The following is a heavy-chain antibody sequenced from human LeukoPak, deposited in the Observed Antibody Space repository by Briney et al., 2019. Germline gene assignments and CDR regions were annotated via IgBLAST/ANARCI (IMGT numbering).Heavy chain of an antibody. CDR3: ASGYGGPSDY. CDR1: GFTFDDYG. CDR2: INWNGGST. J-gene: IGHJ4*02. D-gene: IGHD4-23*01. V-gene: IGHV3-20*01. Sequence: GGSLRLSCAASGFTFDDYGMSWVRQAPGKGLEWVSGINWNGGSTGYADSVKGRFTISRDNAKNSLYLQMNSLRAEDTALYHCASGYGGPSDYWGQGTLVTVSS.